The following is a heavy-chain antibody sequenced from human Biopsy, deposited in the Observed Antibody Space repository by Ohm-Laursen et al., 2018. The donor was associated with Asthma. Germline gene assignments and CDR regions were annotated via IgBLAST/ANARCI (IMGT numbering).Heavy chain of an antibody. CDR1: GFTFDNYT. CDR2: ISYDGRNT. CDR3: ARGGLHYYEYYGMDV. D-gene: IGHD2-21*02. V-gene: IGHV3-30*04. Sequence: SLRLSCAASGFTFDNYTMHWVRQAPGKGLEWVTIISYDGRNTYYADSVEGRFTISRDNSKNTLFLQMSSLRPEDTAVYYCARGGLHYYEYYGMDVWGQGTTVTVSS. J-gene: IGHJ6*02.